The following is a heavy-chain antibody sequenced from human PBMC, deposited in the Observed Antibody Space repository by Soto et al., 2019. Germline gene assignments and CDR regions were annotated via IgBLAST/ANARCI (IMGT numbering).Heavy chain of an antibody. CDR1: GGTFSSYA. J-gene: IGHJ5*02. D-gene: IGHD3-22*01. Sequence: ASVKVSCKASGGTFSSYAISWVRQAPGQGLEWMGGIIPIFGTANYAQKFQGRVTITADESTSTAYMELSSLRSEDTAVYYCARGFQVYYYVSSGPWGWLEPWGQGTLVTLSS. CDR2: IIPIFGTA. V-gene: IGHV1-69*13. CDR3: ARGFQVYYYVSSGPWGWLEP.